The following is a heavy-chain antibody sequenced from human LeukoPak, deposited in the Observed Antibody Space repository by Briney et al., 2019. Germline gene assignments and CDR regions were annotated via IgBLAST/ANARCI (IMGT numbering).Heavy chain of an antibody. CDR2: ISRGRPTI. J-gene: IGHJ4*02. CDR1: VFTFSSYS. V-gene: IGHV3-48*02. CDR3: VRDPEALDY. Sequence: PGGSLRLSCVASVFTFSSYSMNWVRQAPGKGLEWVSYISRGRPTIHYADSVKGRFTISRDNAKNSLYLQMNSLRDEDTAVYYCVRDPEALDYWGQGTLLTVSS.